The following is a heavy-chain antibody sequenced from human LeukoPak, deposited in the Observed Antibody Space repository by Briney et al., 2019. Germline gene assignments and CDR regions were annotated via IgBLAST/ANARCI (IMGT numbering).Heavy chain of an antibody. CDR3: ATLLSSSYYFDY. V-gene: IGHV4-38-2*02. J-gene: IGHJ4*02. Sequence: SETLSLTCIVSGYSISSGYYWGWIRQPPGKGLEWIGNIYHSGITYYNLYNPSLKSPVIISVDTSKNHFSLKLSSVTAADTAVYFCATLLSSSYYFDYWGQGTLVTVSS. CDR2: IYHSGIT. D-gene: IGHD3-10*02. CDR1: GYSISSGYY.